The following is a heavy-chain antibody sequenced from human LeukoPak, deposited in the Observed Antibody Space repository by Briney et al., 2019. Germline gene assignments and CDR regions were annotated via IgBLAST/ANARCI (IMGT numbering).Heavy chain of an antibody. J-gene: IGHJ3*01. D-gene: IGHD5-24*01. CDR1: GFTFSGSS. Sequence: GGSLKLSCAAAGFTFSGSSMHWVRQASGKGLGWVGRIRSKANNYATAYAASVKGRFTISRDDSKNTVYLQMNSLKTEDTAIYYCTTWQSDAFDFWGQGTMVTVSS. V-gene: IGHV3-73*01. CDR3: TTWQSDAFDF. CDR2: IRSKANNYAT.